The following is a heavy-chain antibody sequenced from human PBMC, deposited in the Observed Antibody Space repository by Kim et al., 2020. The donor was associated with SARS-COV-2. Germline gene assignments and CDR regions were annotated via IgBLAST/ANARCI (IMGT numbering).Heavy chain of an antibody. V-gene: IGHV1-46*02. CDR3: ARGGWSGSLHPFDY. J-gene: IGHJ4*02. CDR2: INPSGGSR. CDR1: GYTFNTYY. Sequence: ASVKVSCKASGYTFNTYYMHWVRQAPGEGLEWMGIINPSGGSRSYAQKFQDRVTVTSDTSTNTVYMELSSLRSDDTAVYYCARGGWSGSLHPFDYLGQ. D-gene: IGHD3-3*01.